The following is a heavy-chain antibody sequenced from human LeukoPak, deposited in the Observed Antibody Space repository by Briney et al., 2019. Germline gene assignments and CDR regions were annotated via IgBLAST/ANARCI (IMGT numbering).Heavy chain of an antibody. CDR3: ARDILTGYSPNWFDP. D-gene: IGHD3-9*01. CDR1: GYTFTSYG. J-gene: IGHJ5*02. V-gene: IGHV1-18*01. CDR2: ISAYNGNT. Sequence: ASVKVSCKASGYTFTSYGISWVRQAPGQGLEWMGWISAYNGNTNYAQKLQGRVTMTTDTSTSTAYMELRSLRSDDTAVYYCARDILTGYSPNWFDPWGQGTLVTVSS.